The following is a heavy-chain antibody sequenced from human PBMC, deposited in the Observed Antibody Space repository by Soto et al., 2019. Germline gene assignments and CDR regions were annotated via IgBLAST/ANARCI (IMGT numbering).Heavy chain of an antibody. D-gene: IGHD3-3*01. CDR1: GFTFSSYE. CDR3: ARARDFWSGYHDY. J-gene: IGHJ4*02. CDR2: ISSSGSTI. Sequence: GGSLRLSCAASGFTFSSYEMNWFRQAPGKGLEWVSYISSSGSTIYYADSVKGRFTISRDNAKNSLYLQMNSLRAEDTAVYYCARARDFWSGYHDYWGQGTLVTVSS. V-gene: IGHV3-48*03.